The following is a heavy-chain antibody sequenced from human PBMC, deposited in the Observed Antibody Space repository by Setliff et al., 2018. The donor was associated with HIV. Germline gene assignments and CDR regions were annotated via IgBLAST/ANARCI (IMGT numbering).Heavy chain of an antibody. Sequence: PGGSLRLSCAASGFTFSSYEMNWVRQAPGKGLELVSYINTSGRTKYYADSVKGRFTISRDNAKNSLYLQMNSRRAEDTAVYYCARVQRGIYYYDSSGYLQAYYFDYWGQGTLVTVSS. V-gene: IGHV3-48*03. J-gene: IGHJ4*02. CDR2: INTSGRTK. D-gene: IGHD3-22*01. CDR3: ARVQRGIYYYDSSGYLQAYYFDY. CDR1: GFTFSSYE.